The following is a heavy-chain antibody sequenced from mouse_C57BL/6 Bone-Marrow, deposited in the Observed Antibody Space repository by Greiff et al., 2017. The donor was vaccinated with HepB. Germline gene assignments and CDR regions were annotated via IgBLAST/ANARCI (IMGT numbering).Heavy chain of an antibody. V-gene: IGHV1-26*01. CDR1: GYTFTDYY. D-gene: IGHD2-3*01. CDR2: INPNNGGT. CDR3: ARSGGYYVAMDY. Sequence: EVQLQQSGPELVKPGASVKISCKASGYTFTDYYMNWVKQSHGKSLEWIGDINPNNGGTSYNQKFKGKATLTVDKSSSTAYMELRSLTSEDSAVYYCARSGGYYVAMDYWGQGTSVTVSS. J-gene: IGHJ4*01.